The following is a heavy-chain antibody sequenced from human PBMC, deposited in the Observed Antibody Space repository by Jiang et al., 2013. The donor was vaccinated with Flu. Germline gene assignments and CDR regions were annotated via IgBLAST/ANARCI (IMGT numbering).Heavy chain of an antibody. D-gene: IGHD3-9*01. Sequence: ARLLKPSETLSLTCAVHGGSLTGYYWSWIRQPPGKGLEWMGEISHGRSTNYNPAVRSRLTLSVDTSKNQFSLRLNSVTAADTAVYFCARMLWDLLTGPVDYDYGLDVWGQGTTVTVPS. V-gene: IGHV4-34*01. CDR1: GGSLTGYY. CDR2: ISHGRST. CDR3: ARMLWDLLTGPVDYDYGLDV. J-gene: IGHJ6*02.